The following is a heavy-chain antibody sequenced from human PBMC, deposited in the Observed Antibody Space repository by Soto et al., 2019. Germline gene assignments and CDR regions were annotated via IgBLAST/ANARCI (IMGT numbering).Heavy chain of an antibody. D-gene: IGHD3-16*01. J-gene: IGHJ4*02. Sequence: SETLSLTCTVSGGSISSSSYYWGWIRQPPGKGLEWIGSIHYSGSTYYNPSLKSRVTISVDTSKNQFSLKLSSVTAADTAVYYCARQVLYDYVWGSYSGFDYWGQGTLVT. CDR1: GGSISSSSYY. CDR2: IHYSGST. V-gene: IGHV4-39*01. CDR3: ARQVLYDYVWGSYSGFDY.